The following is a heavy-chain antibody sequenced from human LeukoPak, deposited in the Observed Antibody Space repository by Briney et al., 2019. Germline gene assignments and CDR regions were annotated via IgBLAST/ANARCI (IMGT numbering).Heavy chain of an antibody. CDR3: ARIVVVPAAIAYAFDI. Sequence: GASVKVSCKASGYTFTSYGISWVRQAPGQGLEWMGWISAYNGNTNYAQKLQGRVTMTTDTSTSTAYMELSSLRSEDTAVYYCARIVVVPAAIAYAFDIWGQGTMVTVSS. CDR2: ISAYNGNT. J-gene: IGHJ3*02. D-gene: IGHD2-2*01. V-gene: IGHV1-18*01. CDR1: GYTFTSYG.